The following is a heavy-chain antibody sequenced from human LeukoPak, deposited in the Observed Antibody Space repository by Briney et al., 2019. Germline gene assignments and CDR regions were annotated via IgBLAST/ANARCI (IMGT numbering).Heavy chain of an antibody. CDR1: GYTFTGYY. J-gene: IGHJ4*02. Sequence: ASVKVSCKASGYTFTGYYMHWVRQAPGQGLEWMGWINPNSGGTNYAQKFQGWVTMTRDTSISTAYMELSRLRSDDTAVYYCARTPVNGSSLGYFDYWGQGTLVTVSS. CDR3: ARTPVNGSSLGYFDY. V-gene: IGHV1-2*04. CDR2: INPNSGGT. D-gene: IGHD6-13*01.